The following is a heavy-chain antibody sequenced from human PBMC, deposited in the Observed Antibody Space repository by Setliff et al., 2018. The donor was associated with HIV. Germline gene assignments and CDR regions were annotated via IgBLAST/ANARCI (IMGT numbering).Heavy chain of an antibody. CDR2: IFASGGT. Sequence: KASETLSLTCTVSGGSISTYYLTWIRQPAGKGLEWIGRIFASGGTNYNPSLKSRVTMSVDTSNNQFSLRLSSVTAADTAVYYCVGGLRSRSQGHFDYWGQGTLVTVSS. CDR1: GGSISTYY. J-gene: IGHJ4*02. V-gene: IGHV4-4*07. CDR3: VGGLRSRSQGHFDY. D-gene: IGHD5-12*01.